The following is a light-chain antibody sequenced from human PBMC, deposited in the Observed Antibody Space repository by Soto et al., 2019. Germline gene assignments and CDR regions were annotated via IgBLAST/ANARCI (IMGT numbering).Light chain of an antibody. CDR3: GTWESSLSRV. CDR2: EVT. CDR1: SSDVGGYNS. Sequence: QPVLTQPASVSGSPGQSITISCTGTSSDVGGYNSVSWYQQHPGKAPKLMIYEVTNRPSGVSNRFSGSKSGTSATLGITGLQTGDEADYYCGTWESSLSRVFGGGTKLTVL. V-gene: IGLV2-14*01. J-gene: IGLJ3*02.